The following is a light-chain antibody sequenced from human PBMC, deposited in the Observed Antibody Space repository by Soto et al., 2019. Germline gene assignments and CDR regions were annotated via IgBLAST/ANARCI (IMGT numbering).Light chain of an antibody. CDR1: QAITNN. CDR2: EES. V-gene: IGKV1-9*01. Sequence: DIHLTQSPSSLSASVGDRVTITCRASQAITNNLAWYQQKPGNPPRLLIYEESTLHSGVPSRFSGRKVGTQFILTIDSLQPEDFATYYCQQVKTYPRTFGGGTQVDIX. J-gene: IGKJ4*01. CDR3: QQVKTYPRT.